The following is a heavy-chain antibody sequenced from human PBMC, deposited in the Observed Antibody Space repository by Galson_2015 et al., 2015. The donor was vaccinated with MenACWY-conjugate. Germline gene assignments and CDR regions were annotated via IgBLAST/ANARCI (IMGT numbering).Heavy chain of an antibody. Sequence: VKGRFTTSRDNAKNTLYLQMSSLRAEDTAVYYCARLGGNYRTTSHFDYWGQGTLVTVSS. D-gene: IGHD1-26*01. V-gene: IGHV3-74*01. CDR3: ARLGGNYRTTSHFDY. J-gene: IGHJ4*02.